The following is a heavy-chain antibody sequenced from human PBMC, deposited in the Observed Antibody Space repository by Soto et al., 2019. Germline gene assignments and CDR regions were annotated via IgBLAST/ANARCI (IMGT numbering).Heavy chain of an antibody. J-gene: IGHJ4*02. V-gene: IGHV4-59*08. CDR1: GGSISSYY. D-gene: IGHD6-13*01. CDR3: ASRRAAAATLDY. Sequence: PSETLCLTCTVSGGSISSYYWSGIRQSPGKGLEWIGHIYYSGSTNYNPSLKSRVTISVDTSKNQFSLKLSSVTAADTAVYYCASRRAAAATLDYWGQGTLVTVS. CDR2: IYYSGST.